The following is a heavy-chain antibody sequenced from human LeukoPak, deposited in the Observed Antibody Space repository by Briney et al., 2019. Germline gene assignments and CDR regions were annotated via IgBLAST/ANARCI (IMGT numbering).Heavy chain of an antibody. D-gene: IGHD2-2*01. V-gene: IGHV4-38-2*02. CDR1: GYSISSGYQ. Sequence: SETLSLTCAVSGYSISSGYQWAWIRQSPGKGLEWIGSIFHSGSSHYNPSLKSRVTISVETSNNQFSLKMYSVTAADPAVYYCARDPRWLTPDCTSTSCYENYFDPWGQGTLVTVSS. CDR2: IFHSGSS. J-gene: IGHJ5*02. CDR3: ARDPRWLTPDCTSTSCYENYFDP.